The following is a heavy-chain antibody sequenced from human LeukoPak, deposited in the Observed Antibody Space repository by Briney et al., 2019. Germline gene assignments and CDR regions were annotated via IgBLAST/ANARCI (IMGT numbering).Heavy chain of an antibody. CDR3: ARGTGYSSGWSYFQD. CDR1: GYTFTGYY. Sequence: ASVKVSCKASGYTFTGYYMHWVRQAPGQGLEWMGWINPNSGGTNYAQKFQGRVTMTRDTSISTAYMELSRLRSDDTAVYYCARGTGYSSGWSYFQDWGQGTLVTVSS. D-gene: IGHD6-19*01. V-gene: IGHV1-2*02. J-gene: IGHJ1*01. CDR2: INPNSGGT.